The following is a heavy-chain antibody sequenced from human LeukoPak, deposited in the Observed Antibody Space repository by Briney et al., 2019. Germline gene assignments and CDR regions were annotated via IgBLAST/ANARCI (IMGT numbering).Heavy chain of an antibody. J-gene: IGHJ4*02. D-gene: IGHD4-17*01. V-gene: IGHV4-39*07. CDR1: GGSISSSSYY. CDR3: ARVATVTTHFDY. Sequence: PSETLSLTCIVSGGSISSSSYYWGWIRQPPGKGLEWIGSIHYSGSTYYNPSLKSRVTISVDTSKNQFSLKLSSVTAADTAVYYCARVATVTTHFDYWGQGTLVTVSS. CDR2: IHYSGST.